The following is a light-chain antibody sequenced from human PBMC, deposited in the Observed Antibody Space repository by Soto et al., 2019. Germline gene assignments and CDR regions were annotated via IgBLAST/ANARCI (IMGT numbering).Light chain of an antibody. CDR2: EVS. Sequence: QSALTQPASVSGSPGQSITISCTGTSSDAGSYNLVSWYQQHPGKAPKLIIYEVSKRPSGVSNRFSGSKSGNTASLTISGLQAEDEADYYCCSYAGGVVFGGGTKLTVL. CDR1: SSDAGSYNL. J-gene: IGLJ2*01. V-gene: IGLV2-23*02. CDR3: CSYAGGVV.